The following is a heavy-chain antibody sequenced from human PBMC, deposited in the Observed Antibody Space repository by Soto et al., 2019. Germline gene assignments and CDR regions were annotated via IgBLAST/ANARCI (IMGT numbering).Heavy chain of an antibody. D-gene: IGHD3-22*01. CDR3: ARAYYYDSTWTAFDI. CDR1: GYSFTSYW. CDR2: IDPSDSYT. Sequence: PGESLKISCKGSGYSFTSYWISWVRQMPGIGLAWMGRIDPSDSYTNYSPSFQGHVTISADKSISTAYLQWSSLKATDTAMYYCARAYYYDSTWTAFDIWGQGTMVTVSS. V-gene: IGHV5-10-1*01. J-gene: IGHJ3*02.